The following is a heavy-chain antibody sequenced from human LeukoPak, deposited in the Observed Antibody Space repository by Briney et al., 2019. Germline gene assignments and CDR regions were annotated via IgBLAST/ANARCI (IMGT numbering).Heavy chain of an antibody. J-gene: IGHJ6*02. CDR1: GGSISGYY. Sequence: SETLSLTCTVSGGSISGYYWSWIRQPPGKGLEWIGEINHSGSTNYNPSLKSRVTISVDTSKNQFSLKLSSVTAADTAVYYCARAPKTIFGVVNLFYGMDVWGQGTTVTVSS. CDR3: ARAPKTIFGVVNLFYGMDV. V-gene: IGHV4-34*01. D-gene: IGHD3-3*01. CDR2: INHSGST.